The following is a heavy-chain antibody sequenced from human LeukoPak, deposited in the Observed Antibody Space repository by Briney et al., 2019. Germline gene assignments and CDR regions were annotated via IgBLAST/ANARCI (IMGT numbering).Heavy chain of an antibody. CDR3: AKDPRRYSRTGGYFDC. V-gene: IGHV3-7*01. CDR1: GFTFSSYW. Sequence: GGSLRLSCAASGFTFSSYWMSWVRQAPGKGLEWVANIKQDGSEKYYVDSVKGRFTISRDNAKNSLYLQMISLRTEDTAVYYCAKDPRRYSRTGGYFDCWGQGTLVTVSS. CDR2: IKQDGSEK. J-gene: IGHJ4*02. D-gene: IGHD6-13*01.